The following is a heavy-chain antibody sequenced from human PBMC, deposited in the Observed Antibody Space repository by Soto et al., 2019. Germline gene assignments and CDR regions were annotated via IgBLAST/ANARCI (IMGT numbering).Heavy chain of an antibody. CDR3: AKVEVIVVVAGAFDI. J-gene: IGHJ3*02. D-gene: IGHD3-22*01. V-gene: IGHV3-23*01. Sequence: PGGSLRLSCAASGFTFSSYAMSWVRQAPGKGLEWVSAISGSGGSTYYTDSVKGRFTISRDDSKNTLYLQMNSLRAEDTAVYYCAKVEVIVVVAGAFDIWGQGTMVTVSS. CDR1: GFTFSSYA. CDR2: ISGSGGST.